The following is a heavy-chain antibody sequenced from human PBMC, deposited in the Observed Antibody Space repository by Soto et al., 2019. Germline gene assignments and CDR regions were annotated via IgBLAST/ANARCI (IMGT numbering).Heavy chain of an antibody. CDR1: GGTFNSYG. Sequence: SVKVSCKASGGTFNSYGISWVRQAPGQGLDWMGVIIPLYGTVNYAQKFQGRVSITADKSTSTAYMDLSSLRSDDTAVYYCARVRVIRGVIPSHFGIWGQGTLVTVSS. V-gene: IGHV1-69*06. CDR2: IIPLYGTV. J-gene: IGHJ4*02. CDR3: ARVRVIRGVIPSHFGI. D-gene: IGHD3-10*01.